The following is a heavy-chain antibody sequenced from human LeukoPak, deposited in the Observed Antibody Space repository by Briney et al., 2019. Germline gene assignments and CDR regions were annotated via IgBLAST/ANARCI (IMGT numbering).Heavy chain of an antibody. J-gene: IGHJ4*02. CDR1: GFTFSSYG. D-gene: IGHD4-23*01. CDR2: IWSDDRNK. CDR3: ARDYGGDAGLDS. Sequence: QPGRSLRLSCAASGFTFSSYGIHCVRQAPGKGLEWVALIWSDDRNKYYADSVKGQFTISRDNSKSTLYLQMNSRRAEDTAVYYCARDYGGDAGLDSWGQGTLGTVSS. V-gene: IGHV3-33*01.